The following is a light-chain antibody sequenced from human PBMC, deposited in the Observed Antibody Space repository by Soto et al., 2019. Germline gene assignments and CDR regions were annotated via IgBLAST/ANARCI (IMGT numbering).Light chain of an antibody. V-gene: IGLV2-8*01. CDR2: EVT. J-gene: IGLJ3*02. CDR3: SSYAASSNCYFV. CDR1: SSDVGAYNY. Sequence: QSALTQPPSASGSPGQSVTISCTGTSSDVGAYNYVSWYQQYPGRAPKLMIYEVTKRPSGVPDRFSGSKSGNTASLTVSGLQAEDEADYYCSSYAASSNCYFVFGGGTKVTVL.